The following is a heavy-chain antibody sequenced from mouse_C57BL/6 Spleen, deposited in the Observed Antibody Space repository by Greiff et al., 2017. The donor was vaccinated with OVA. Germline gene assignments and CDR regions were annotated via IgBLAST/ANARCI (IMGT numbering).Heavy chain of an antibody. D-gene: IGHD2-5*01. CDR2: ISPGDGDT. J-gene: IGHJ1*03. CDR3: ARTHSNWGYFDV. Sequence: VQLQQSGPELVKPGASVKISCKASGYAFSSSWMNWVKQRPGKGLEWIGRISPGDGDTNYNGKFKGKATLTADKSSSTAYMQLSSLTSEDSAVYFCARTHSNWGYFDVWGTGTTVTVSS. CDR1: GYAFSSSW. V-gene: IGHV1-82*01.